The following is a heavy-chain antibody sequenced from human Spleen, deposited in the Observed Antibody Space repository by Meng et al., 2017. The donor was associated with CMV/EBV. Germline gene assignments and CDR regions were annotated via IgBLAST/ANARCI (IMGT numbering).Heavy chain of an antibody. CDR2: IYYSWST. V-gene: IGHV4-59*01. D-gene: IGHD3-22*01. J-gene: IGHJ4*02. CDR3: ARDLSRDPYDRGHFDY. CDR1: VGSIGSSY. Sequence: LQNSGPGLVKPSCTLSLPSTFSVGSIGSSYWSWIRQPPGKGLEWIGYIYYSWSTNYNPSLKSRVTISVDTSKNQFSLKLSSVTAADTAVYYCARDLSRDPYDRGHFDYWGQGTLVTVSS.